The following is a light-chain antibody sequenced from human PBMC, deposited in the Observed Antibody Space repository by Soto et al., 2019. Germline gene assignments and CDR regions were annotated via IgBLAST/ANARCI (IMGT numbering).Light chain of an antibody. J-gene: IGKJ1*01. CDR1: QSVSSSY. CDR3: QRYSSSPPT. Sequence: EIVLTQSPGTLSLSPGERATLSCRASQSVSSSYLAWYQQKPGQAPRLLIYGASSRATGIPDRFSGSGSGTDFTLTISRLEPEDFAEYYRQRYSSSPPTFGQGTKVEIK. CDR2: GAS. V-gene: IGKV3-20*01.